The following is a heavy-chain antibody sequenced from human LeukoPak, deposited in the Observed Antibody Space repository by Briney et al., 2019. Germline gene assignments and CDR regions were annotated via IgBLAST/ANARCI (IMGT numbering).Heavy chain of an antibody. CDR3: TRGRTEAGPDQPSDY. D-gene: IGHD1-14*01. V-gene: IGHV1-8*03. Sequence: GASVKVSCKASGYTFTSYDINWVRQATGQGLEWMGWMNPNSGNTGYAQKFQGRVTITRNTSISTAYMELSSLRSEDTAVYYCTRGRTEAGPDQPSDYWGQGTLVTVSS. CDR2: MNPNSGNT. J-gene: IGHJ4*02. CDR1: GYTFTSYD.